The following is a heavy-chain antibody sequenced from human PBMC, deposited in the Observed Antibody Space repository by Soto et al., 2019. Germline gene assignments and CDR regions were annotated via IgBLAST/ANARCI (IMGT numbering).Heavy chain of an antibody. CDR1: GVTFMSYG. J-gene: IGHJ6*02. Sequence: PGGFLRLSCAASGVTFMSYGIHWVRQAPGKGLEWVALIWFDGSKKYYVDSVKGRFAVSRDNSKNTLYLQMNSLRVEDTAVYYCARDRLVPYGYGMDVWGQGTTVTVSS. CDR2: IWFDGSKK. V-gene: IGHV3-33*01. CDR3: ARDRLVPYGYGMDV. D-gene: IGHD2-2*01.